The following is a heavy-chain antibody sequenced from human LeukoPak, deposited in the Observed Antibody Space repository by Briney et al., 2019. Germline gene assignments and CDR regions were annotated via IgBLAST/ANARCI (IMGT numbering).Heavy chain of an antibody. CDR3: ARADGYYYGMDV. J-gene: IGHJ6*02. Sequence: PSQTLSLTCTVSGGSISSGSYYWSWIRQPAGKGLEWIGRIYSSGSTNYHPSLKSRVTISVDTSKNQFSLKLSSVTAADTAVYYCARADGYYYGMDVWGQGTTVTVSS. CDR2: IYSSGST. V-gene: IGHV4-61*02. CDR1: GGSISSGSYY. D-gene: IGHD5-24*01.